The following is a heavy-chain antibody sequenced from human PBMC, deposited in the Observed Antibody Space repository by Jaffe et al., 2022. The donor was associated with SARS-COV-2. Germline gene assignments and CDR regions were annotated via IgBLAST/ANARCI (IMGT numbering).Heavy chain of an antibody. CDR2: IYYSGST. Sequence: QLQLQESGPGLVKPSETLSLTCTVSGGSISSSSYYWGWIRQPPGKGLEWIGSIYYSGSTYYNPSLKSRVTISVDTSKNQFSLKLSSVTAADTAVYYCALSPPEIAVAGPNWFDPWGQGTLVTVSS. CDR1: GGSISSSSYY. CDR3: ALSPPEIAVAGPNWFDP. J-gene: IGHJ5*02. V-gene: IGHV4-39*01. D-gene: IGHD6-19*01.